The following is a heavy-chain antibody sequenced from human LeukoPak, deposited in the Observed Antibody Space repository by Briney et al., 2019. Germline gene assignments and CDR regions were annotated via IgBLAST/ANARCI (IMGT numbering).Heavy chain of an antibody. D-gene: IGHD6-13*01. CDR2: VWNDGSNK. CDR1: GFTFSSYE. V-gene: IGHV3-33*06. Sequence: PGGSLRLSCAASGFTFSSYEMNWVRQAPGKGLEWVAVVWNDGSNKYYGDSVKGRFTISRDNSKNMLYLQMNSLRAEDTALYYCAKDLRNMAAGDCWGQGTLVTVSS. J-gene: IGHJ4*02. CDR3: AKDLRNMAAGDC.